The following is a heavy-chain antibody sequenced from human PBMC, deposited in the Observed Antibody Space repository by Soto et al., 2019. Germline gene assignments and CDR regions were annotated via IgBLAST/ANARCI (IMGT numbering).Heavy chain of an antibody. Sequence: PGGSLRLSCAASGFTFSSYAMSWVRQAPGKGLEWVSVISGSDDSTYYADSVQGRFTISRDNSKNTLYLQMNSLRAEDTAVYYCAKRRSSSTFDYWGQGTLVTVSS. CDR3: AKRRSSSTFDY. J-gene: IGHJ4*02. D-gene: IGHD6-6*01. CDR2: ISGSDDST. V-gene: IGHV3-23*01. CDR1: GFTFSSYA.